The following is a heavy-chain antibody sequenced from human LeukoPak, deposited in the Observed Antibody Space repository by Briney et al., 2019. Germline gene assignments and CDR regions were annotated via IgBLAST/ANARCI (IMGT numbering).Heavy chain of an antibody. J-gene: IGHJ4*02. Sequence: GGSLRLSCAASGFSITNAWMSWVRQGPGKGLEWVGHIKSKSDGGTIYYPAPVKGRFVISRDDSKNTLYLQMDSLKTEDTAVYYCTSDRRIVEPLLFDSWGQGTLVTVSS. CDR1: GFSITNAW. CDR2: IKSKSDGGTI. D-gene: IGHD2-15*01. CDR3: TSDRRIVEPLLFDS. V-gene: IGHV3-15*01.